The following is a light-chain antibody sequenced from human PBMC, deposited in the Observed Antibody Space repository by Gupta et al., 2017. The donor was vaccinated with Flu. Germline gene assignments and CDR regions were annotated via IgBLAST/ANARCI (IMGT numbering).Light chain of an antibody. V-gene: IGKV3-20*01. CDR3: QQYGRSPRT. Sequence: EIVLTQSPGTLSLSPGERATLSCRASQSVTSNYLAWYQQKPGQAPRLLIHGASSRAAGIPDRFSGSGSGTXFTLTIXRLEPEDFAVYYCQQYGRSPRTFGXGTKVEIK. J-gene: IGKJ1*01. CDR2: GAS. CDR1: QSVTSNY.